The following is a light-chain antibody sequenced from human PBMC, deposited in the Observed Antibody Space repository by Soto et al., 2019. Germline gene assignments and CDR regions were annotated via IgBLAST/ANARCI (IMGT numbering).Light chain of an antibody. J-gene: IGLJ2*01. Sequence: QTVVTQPASVSGSPGQSITISCTGTSGDVGNFNLVSWYQHHPGKAPNLIISEVSKRPSGVSNRFSGSKSGNTASLTISGLQAEDEADYYCCSYAGGSIYVLFGGGTKVTVL. V-gene: IGLV2-23*02. CDR2: EVS. CDR1: SGDVGNFNL. CDR3: CSYAGGSIYVL.